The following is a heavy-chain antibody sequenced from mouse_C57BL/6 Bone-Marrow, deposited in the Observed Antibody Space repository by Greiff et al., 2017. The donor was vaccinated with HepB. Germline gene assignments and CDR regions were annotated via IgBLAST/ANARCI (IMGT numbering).Heavy chain of an antibody. J-gene: IGHJ4*01. D-gene: IGHD2-2*01. Sequence: QVQLQQPGAELVRPGTSVKLSCKASGYTFTSYWMHWVMQRPGQGLEWIGVIDPSDSYTNYNQKFKGKATLTVDTSSSTAYMQLSSLTSEDSAVYYCARWLSYYYAMDYWGQGTSVTVSS. V-gene: IGHV1-59*01. CDR2: IDPSDSYT. CDR3: ARWLSYYYAMDY. CDR1: GYTFTSYW.